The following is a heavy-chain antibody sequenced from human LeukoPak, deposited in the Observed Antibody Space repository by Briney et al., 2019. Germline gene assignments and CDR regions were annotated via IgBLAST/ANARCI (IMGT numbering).Heavy chain of an antibody. CDR2: INPSGGST. D-gene: IGHD3-9*01. V-gene: IGHV1-46*01. Sequence: ASLKVSCKTSGYIFTNYYMHWVRQAPGQGLEWMGIINPSGGSTTYAQKFRGRLTMARDMSTSTVYMELSSLRSEDTAVYYCARGSRPVYNLLTGKRYFDYWGQGTLLTVSS. J-gene: IGHJ4*02. CDR1: GYIFTNYY. CDR3: ARGSRPVYNLLTGKRYFDY.